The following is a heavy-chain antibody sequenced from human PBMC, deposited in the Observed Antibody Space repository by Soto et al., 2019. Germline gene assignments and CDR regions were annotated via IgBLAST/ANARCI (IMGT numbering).Heavy chain of an antibody. CDR2: IYYSGST. Sequence: QVQLQESGPGLVKPSETLSLTCTVSGGSISSYYWSWIRQPPGKGLEWIGYIYYSGSTNYNPSLKSRVPISVDTSKNQFSLKLSSVTAADTAVYYCASGGQWLVHAFDYWGQGTLVTVSS. J-gene: IGHJ4*02. D-gene: IGHD6-19*01. CDR1: GGSISSYY. CDR3: ASGGQWLVHAFDY. V-gene: IGHV4-59*01.